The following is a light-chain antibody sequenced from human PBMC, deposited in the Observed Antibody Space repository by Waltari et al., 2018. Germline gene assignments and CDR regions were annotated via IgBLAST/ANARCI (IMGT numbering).Light chain of an antibody. CDR1: DSDVGASDF. Sequence: QSALTQPASVSGSPGQSITISCSGTDSDVGASDFVSWYQQHPGKAPHLIMYEVSNRPSGISNRLSASKSGNTASLTISGLQAEDEADYYCSSYTTSSAPGVFGTGTRVTVL. CDR3: SSYTTSSAPGV. J-gene: IGLJ1*01. CDR2: EVS. V-gene: IGLV2-14*01.